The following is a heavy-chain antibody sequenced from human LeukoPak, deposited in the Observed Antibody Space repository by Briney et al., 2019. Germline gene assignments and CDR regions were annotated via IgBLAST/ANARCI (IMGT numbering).Heavy chain of an antibody. J-gene: IGHJ3*02. CDR3: ARHTRPGHSGYENAFDI. D-gene: IGHD5-12*01. CDR1: GGSISRTSYY. CDR2: VFDSGST. Sequence: PSETLSLTCTVSGGSISRTSYYWDWIRQPPGKGLEWIGNVFDSGSTHYNPSLKSRVTISVDTSKNQFSLRLSSVTAADTAVYYGARHTRPGHSGYENAFDIWGQGTMVTVSS. V-gene: IGHV4-39*01.